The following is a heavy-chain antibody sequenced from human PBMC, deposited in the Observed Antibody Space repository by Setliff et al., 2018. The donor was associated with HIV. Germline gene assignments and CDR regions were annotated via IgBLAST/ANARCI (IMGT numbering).Heavy chain of an antibody. CDR2: VIPNSGKT. J-gene: IGHJ4*02. CDR3: ARDYGDYVFFDY. CDR1: GFSFDDYY. Sequence: ASVKVSCKASGFSFDDYYIHWVRQAPGQGLEWMGCVIPNSGKTYYAQEFQGRVTMTSDTSINTAYMELRSLRSDDTAVYYCARDYGDYVFFDYWGQGTLVTVSS. V-gene: IGHV1-2*02. D-gene: IGHD4-17*01.